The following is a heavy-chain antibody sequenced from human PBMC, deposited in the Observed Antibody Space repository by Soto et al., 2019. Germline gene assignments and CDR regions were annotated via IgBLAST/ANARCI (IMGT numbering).Heavy chain of an antibody. J-gene: IGHJ3*02. Sequence: EVQLVESGGGLVQPGGSLRLSCAASGFTFSSYSMNWVRQAPGKGLEWVSYISSSSSTIYYADSVKGRFTISRDNAKNSLYLQMNSLRDEDTAVYYCAGQQLRYFDWLLKHDAFDIWGQGTMVTVSS. D-gene: IGHD3-9*01. CDR2: ISSSSSTI. V-gene: IGHV3-48*02. CDR1: GFTFSSYS. CDR3: AGQQLRYFDWLLKHDAFDI.